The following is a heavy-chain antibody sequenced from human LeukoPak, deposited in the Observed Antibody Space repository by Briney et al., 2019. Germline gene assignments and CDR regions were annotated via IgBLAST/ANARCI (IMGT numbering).Heavy chain of an antibody. CDR1: GGSISSYY. CDR3: ARQDHAIDY. J-gene: IGHJ4*02. Sequence: SETLSLTCTVSGGSISSYYWSWIRQPPGKGLEWIGEIYHSGSTNYNPSLKSRVTISVDKSKNQFSLKLSSVTAADTAAYYCARQDHAIDYWGQGTLVTVSS. D-gene: IGHD1-14*01. V-gene: IGHV4-59*08. CDR2: IYHSGST.